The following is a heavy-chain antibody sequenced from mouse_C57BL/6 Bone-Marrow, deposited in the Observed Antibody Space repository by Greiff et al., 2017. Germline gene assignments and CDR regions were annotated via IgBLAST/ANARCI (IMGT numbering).Heavy chain of an antibody. CDR3: AGSYYSNYGGFAY. J-gene: IGHJ3*01. CDR1: GYTFTSYN. Sequence: SGAELVRPGASVKMSCKASGYTFTSYNMHWVKQTPRQGLEWIGAIYPGNGDTSYNQKFKGKATLTVDKSSSTAYMQLSSLTSEDSAVYFCAGSYYSNYGGFAYWGQGTLVTVSA. CDR2: IYPGNGDT. V-gene: IGHV1-12*01. D-gene: IGHD2-5*01.